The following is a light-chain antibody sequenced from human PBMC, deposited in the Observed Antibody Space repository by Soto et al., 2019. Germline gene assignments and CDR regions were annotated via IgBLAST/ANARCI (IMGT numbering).Light chain of an antibody. CDR2: DVS. Sequence: QSALPQPASVSRSPGQSITVSCTGTSSDVGGYNYVSWYQQHPGKAPKFMIYDVSNRPSGVSNRFSGSKSGNTASLTISGLQAEDEADYYCCSYTTSNTRQIVFGTGTKVTVL. CDR1: SSDVGGYNY. J-gene: IGLJ1*01. V-gene: IGLV2-14*01. CDR3: CSYTTSNTRQIV.